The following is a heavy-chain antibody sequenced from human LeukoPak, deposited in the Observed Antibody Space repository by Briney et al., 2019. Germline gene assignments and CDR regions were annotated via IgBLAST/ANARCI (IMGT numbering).Heavy chain of an antibody. CDR1: GDSISSSSYF. CDR3: ARDTAADTFDY. CDR2: IYYSGST. J-gene: IGHJ4*02. V-gene: IGHV4-39*07. D-gene: IGHD6-13*01. Sequence: SETLSLTRTVSGDSISSSSYFWGWIRQPPGKGLEWIGSIYYSGSTYYNPSLKSRVTISVDTSKNQFSLKLNSVTAADTAVYYCARDTAADTFDYWGQGTLVTASS.